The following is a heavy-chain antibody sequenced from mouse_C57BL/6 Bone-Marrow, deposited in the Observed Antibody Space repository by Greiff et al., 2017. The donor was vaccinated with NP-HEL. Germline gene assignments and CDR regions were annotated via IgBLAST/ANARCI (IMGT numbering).Heavy chain of an antibody. Sequence: QVQLQQSGAELARPGASVKMSCKASGYTFTSYTMHWVKQRPGQGLEWIGYINPSSGYTKYNQKFKDKATLTADKSSSTAYMQLSSLTSEDSAVYYCARVLLRGNAMDYWGQGTSVTVSS. J-gene: IGHJ4*01. D-gene: IGHD1-1*01. V-gene: IGHV1-4*01. CDR2: INPSSGYT. CDR3: ARVLLRGNAMDY. CDR1: GYTFTSYT.